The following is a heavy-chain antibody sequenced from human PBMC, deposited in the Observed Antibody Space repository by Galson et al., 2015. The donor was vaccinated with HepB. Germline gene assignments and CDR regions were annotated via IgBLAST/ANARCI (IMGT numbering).Heavy chain of an antibody. J-gene: IGHJ4*02. CDR1: GGSISSGGYS. V-gene: IGHV4-30-2*01. CDR2: IYHSGST. Sequence: TLSLTCAVSGGSISSGGYSWSWIRQPPGKGLEWIGYIYHSGSTYYNPSLKSRVTISVDRSKNQFSLKLSSVTAADTAVYYCARGKGYCSSTSCLYFDYWGQGTLVTVSS. D-gene: IGHD2-2*01. CDR3: ARGKGYCSSTSCLYFDY.